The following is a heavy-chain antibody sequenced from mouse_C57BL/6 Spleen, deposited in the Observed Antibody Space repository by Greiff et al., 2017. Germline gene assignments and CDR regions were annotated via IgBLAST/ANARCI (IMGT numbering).Heavy chain of an antibody. V-gene: IGHV1-4*01. J-gene: IGHJ3*01. CDR1: GYTFTSYT. CDR2: INPSSGYT. D-gene: IGHD1-1*01. Sequence: QVQLQQSGAELARPGASVKMSCKASGYTFTSYTMHWVKQRPGQGLEWIGYINPSSGYTKYNQKFKDKATLTADKSSSTAYMQLSSLTSEDSAVYYCASGFITTVVATGDFAYWGQGTLVTVSA. CDR3: ASGFITTVVATGDFAY.